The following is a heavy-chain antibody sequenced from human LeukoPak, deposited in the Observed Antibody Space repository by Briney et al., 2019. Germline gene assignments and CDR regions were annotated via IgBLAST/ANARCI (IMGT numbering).Heavy chain of an antibody. J-gene: IGHJ4*02. CDR1: GGSFSGYY. V-gene: IGHV4-34*01. D-gene: IGHD2-2*01. Sequence: SETLSLTCAVYGGSFSGYYWSWIRQPPGKGLEWIGEINHSGSTNYNPSLKSRVTISVDTSKNQFSLKLSSVTAADTALYYCARAAGPYTTSRFHYWGQGTLVTVSS. CDR3: ARAAGPYTTSRFHY. CDR2: INHSGST.